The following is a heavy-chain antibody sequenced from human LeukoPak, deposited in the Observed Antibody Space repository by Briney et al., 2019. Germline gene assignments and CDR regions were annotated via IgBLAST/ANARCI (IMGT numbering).Heavy chain of an antibody. CDR2: FDPEDGET. J-gene: IGHJ6*02. CDR3: AVSLTTGGYYGMDV. V-gene: IGHV1-24*01. D-gene: IGHD1-1*01. Sequence: GASVKVSCKVSGHTLTELSLHWVRQAPGKGLEWMGRFDPEDGETIYARKFQGRVTMTEDTSTDTAYMELSSLRSEDTAVYFCAVSLTTGGYYGMDVWGQGTTVTVSS. CDR1: GHTLTELS.